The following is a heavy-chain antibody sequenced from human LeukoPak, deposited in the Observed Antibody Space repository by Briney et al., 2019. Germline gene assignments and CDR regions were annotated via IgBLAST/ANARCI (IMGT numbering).Heavy chain of an antibody. CDR2: ISGSGGST. J-gene: IGHJ4*02. Sequence: GGSLRLSCAASGFTFSSYAMSWVRQAPGKGLERVSAISGSGGSTYYADSVKGRFTISRDNSKNTLYLQMNSLRAEDTAVYYCAKLGTTINFYHYGDYFDYWGQGTLVTVSS. CDR1: GFTFSSYA. CDR3: AKLGTTINFYHYGDYFDY. V-gene: IGHV3-23*01. D-gene: IGHD1-1*01.